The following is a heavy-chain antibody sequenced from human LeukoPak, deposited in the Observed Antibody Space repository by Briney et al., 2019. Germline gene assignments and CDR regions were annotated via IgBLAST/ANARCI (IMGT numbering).Heavy chain of an antibody. CDR2: IRSKANSYAT. J-gene: IGHJ4*02. V-gene: IGHV3-73*01. CDR1: GFTFSGSA. CDR3: TTRPYYYDSSGPDY. D-gene: IGHD3-22*01. Sequence: GGSLRLSCAASGFTFSGSAMHWVRQASGKGLEWVGRIRSKANSYATAYAASVKGRFTISRDDSKNTAYLQMNSLKTEDTAVYYCTTRPYYYDSSGPDYWGQGTLVTVSS.